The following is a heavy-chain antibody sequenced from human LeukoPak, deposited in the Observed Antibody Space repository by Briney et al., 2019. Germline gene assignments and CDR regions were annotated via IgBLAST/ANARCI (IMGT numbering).Heavy chain of an antibody. D-gene: IGHD7-27*01. CDR2: IYYSGST. CDR3: ARKTNWGSGGYYFDY. CDR1: GGSISSGSYY. J-gene: IGHJ4*02. Sequence: SETLSLTCTVSGGSISSGSYYWGWIRQPPGKGLEWIGSIYYSGSTYYNPSLKSRVTISVDTSKNQFSLRLSSVTAADTAVYYCARKTNWGSGGYYFDYWGQGTLVTVSS. V-gene: IGHV4-39*07.